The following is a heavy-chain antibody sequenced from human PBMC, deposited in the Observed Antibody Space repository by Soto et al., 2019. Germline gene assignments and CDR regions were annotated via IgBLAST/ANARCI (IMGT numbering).Heavy chain of an antibody. V-gene: IGHV4-59*08. Sequence: SETLSLTCTVSGDSVINFYWNWIRQAPGKGLEWIGYIHKSGSTNYSPSLKSRVTISVDTSKSQFSLRLSSVTAADTAVYYCALGYSNAHGGFDYWGQGALVTVSS. D-gene: IGHD5-18*01. CDR3: ALGYSNAHGGFDY. J-gene: IGHJ4*02. CDR2: IHKSGST. CDR1: GDSVINFY.